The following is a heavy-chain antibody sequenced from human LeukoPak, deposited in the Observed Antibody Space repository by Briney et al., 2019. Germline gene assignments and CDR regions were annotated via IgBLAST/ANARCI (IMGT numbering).Heavy chain of an antibody. CDR3: ARDLYYGSGIFYYYYCMDV. V-gene: IGHV1-2*02. J-gene: IGHJ6*03. CDR2: INPNSGGT. D-gene: IGHD3-10*01. Sequence: ASVKVSCKASGYTFTDYYIHWVRQAPGQGLEWMGWINPNSGGTDYAQKFQGRVTMTRDTSISTAYMELSRLRSDDTAVYYCARDLYYGSGIFYYYYCMDVWGKGTTVTVSS. CDR1: GYTFTDYY.